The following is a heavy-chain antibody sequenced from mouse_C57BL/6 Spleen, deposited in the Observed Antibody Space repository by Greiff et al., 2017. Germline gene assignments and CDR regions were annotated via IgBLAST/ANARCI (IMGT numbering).Heavy chain of an antibody. D-gene: IGHD2-3*01. CDR3: ARGGDYDGYYVAWFAY. CDR2: INPSTGGT. J-gene: IGHJ3*01. V-gene: IGHV1-42*01. CDR1: GYSFTGYY. Sequence: VQLQQSGPELVKPGASVKISCKASGYSFTGYYMNWVKQSPEKSLEWIGEINPSTGGTTYNQKFKAKATLTVDKSSSTAYMQLKSLTSEDSAVYYGARGGDYDGYYVAWFAYWGKGTLVTVSA.